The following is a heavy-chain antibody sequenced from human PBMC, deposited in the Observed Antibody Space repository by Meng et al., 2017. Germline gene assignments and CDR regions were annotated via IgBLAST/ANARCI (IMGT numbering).Heavy chain of an antibody. Sequence: GESLKISCAASGFTFSNAWMSWVRQAPGKGLEWVGRIKSKTDGGTTDYAAPVKGRFTISRDDSKNTLYLQMNSLKTEDTAVYYCTTFVDTAMVYDFDYWDQGTLVTVSS. J-gene: IGHJ4*02. CDR3: TTFVDTAMVYDFDY. CDR1: GFTFSNAW. CDR2: IKSKTDGGTT. D-gene: IGHD5-18*01. V-gene: IGHV3-15*01.